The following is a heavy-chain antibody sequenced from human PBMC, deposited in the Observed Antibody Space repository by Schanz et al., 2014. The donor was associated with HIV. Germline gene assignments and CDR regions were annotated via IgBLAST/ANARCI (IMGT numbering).Heavy chain of an antibody. D-gene: IGHD2-21*02. CDR1: GFTFSTYG. Sequence: QGQLVGSGGGLVKPGSLRISCAASGFTFSTYGMHWARQAPGKGLGWAAVIWYDGSNKYYADSVKGRFTISRDNSKNTLYLQMNSLRTEDTAVYYCAKAAVTDYLDYWGQGTLVTVSS. V-gene: IGHV3-33*06. CDR3: AKAAVTDYLDY. CDR2: IWYDGSNK. J-gene: IGHJ4*02.